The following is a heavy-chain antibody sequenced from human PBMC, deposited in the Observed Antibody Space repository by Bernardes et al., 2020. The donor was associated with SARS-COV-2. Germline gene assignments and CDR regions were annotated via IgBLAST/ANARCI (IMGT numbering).Heavy chain of an antibody. Sequence: ASMKVSCKVSGYTLTELSMHWVRQAPGKGLEWMGGFDPEDGETIYAQKFQGRVTMTEDTSTDTAYMELSSLRSEDTAVYYCARDPLVYGDYGNGMDVWGQGTTVTVSS. V-gene: IGHV1-24*01. CDR3: ARDPLVYGDYGNGMDV. CDR1: GYTLTELS. CDR2: FDPEDGET. J-gene: IGHJ6*02. D-gene: IGHD4-17*01.